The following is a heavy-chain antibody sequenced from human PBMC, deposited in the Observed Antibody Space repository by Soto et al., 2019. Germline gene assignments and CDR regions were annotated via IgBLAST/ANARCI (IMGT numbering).Heavy chain of an antibody. CDR3: ARGPILTTSEGVPEALKRFDP. V-gene: IGHV4-59*02. CDR1: GDSVTNYY. CDR2: IYYSGSA. J-gene: IGHJ5*02. Sequence: PSETLSLTCTVSGDSVTNYYWTWILQPPGKGLEWIAYIYYSGSANYNPSLKSRVTISIDTSKNQFSLNLSSMTSADTAVYYCARGPILTTSEGVPEALKRFDPRCQGPLVT. D-gene: IGHD3-16*01.